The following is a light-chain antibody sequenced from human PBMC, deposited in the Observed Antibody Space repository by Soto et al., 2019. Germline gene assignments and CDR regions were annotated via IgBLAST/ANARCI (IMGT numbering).Light chain of an antibody. CDR1: SSDVGSYNL. J-gene: IGLJ3*02. V-gene: IGLV2-23*01. CDR2: EDS. Sequence: QSALTQPASVSGSPGQSITISCTGTSSDVGSYNLVSWYQQHPGKAPKLMIYEDSKRPSGVSNRFFGSKSGNTASLTISGLRAEDEADYFCCSYARGSTLVFGGGTKVTVL. CDR3: CSYARGSTLV.